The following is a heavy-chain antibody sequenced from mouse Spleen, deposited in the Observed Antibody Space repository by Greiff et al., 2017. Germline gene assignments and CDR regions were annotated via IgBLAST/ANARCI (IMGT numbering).Heavy chain of an antibody. CDR1: GYTFTTYP. CDR3: ARFGDNFDY. CDR2: IDPYYGGT. J-gene: IGHJ2*01. V-gene: IGHV1S45*01. Sequence: EVQVVESGAELVKPGASVKMSCKASGYTFTTYPIEWMKQSNGKSLEWIGNIDPYYGGTSYNQKFKGKATLTVDKSSSTAYMQLKSLTSEDSAVYYCARFGDNFDYWGQGTTLTVSS.